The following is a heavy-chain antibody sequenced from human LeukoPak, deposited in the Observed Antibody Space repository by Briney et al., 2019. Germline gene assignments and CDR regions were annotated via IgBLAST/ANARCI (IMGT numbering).Heavy chain of an antibody. J-gene: IGHJ4*02. Sequence: ETLSLTCTVSDDSITMYYWTWIRQPPGKGLEWVSAISGSGGITSYADSVKGRFTISRDNAKNSLYLQMNSLRAEDTAVYYCARLETTPYYFDYWGQGTLVTVSS. CDR2: ISGSGGIT. CDR1: DDSITMYY. CDR3: ARLETTPYYFDY. D-gene: IGHD1-1*01. V-gene: IGHV3-23*01.